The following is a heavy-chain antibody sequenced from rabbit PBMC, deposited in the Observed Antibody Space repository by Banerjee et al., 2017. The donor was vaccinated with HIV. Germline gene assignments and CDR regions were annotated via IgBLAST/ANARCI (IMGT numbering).Heavy chain of an antibody. CDR3: ARDMTY. D-gene: IGHD2-1*01. Sequence: QSLEESGGDLVKPGASLTLTCKASGIDFSSGYDMCWVRQAPGKGLELIGCIYAGTSGSTWYASWVNGRFTISKTSSTTVTLQMTSLTAADTATYFCARDMTYWGPGTLVTVS. V-gene: IGHV1S40*01. CDR1: GIDFSSGYD. CDR2: IYAGTSGST. J-gene: IGHJ2*01.